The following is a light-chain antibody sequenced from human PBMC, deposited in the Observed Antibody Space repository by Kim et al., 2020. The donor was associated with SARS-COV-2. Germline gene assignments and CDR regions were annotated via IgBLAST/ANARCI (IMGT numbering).Light chain of an antibody. CDR1: QSVSGTD. CDR3: QHYVNSPIT. Sequence: EIVLTQSPGTLSMSPGERATLSCRASQSVSGTDLAWYQQKPGQAPRLLIYDSSRRAAGIPDRFSGGGSGTDFTLTISRLEPEDFAVYYCQHYVNSPITFGQGTRLEIK. J-gene: IGKJ5*01. V-gene: IGKV3-20*01. CDR2: DSS.